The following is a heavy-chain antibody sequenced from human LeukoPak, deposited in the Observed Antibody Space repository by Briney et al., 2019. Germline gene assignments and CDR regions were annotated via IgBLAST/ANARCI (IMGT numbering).Heavy chain of an antibody. Sequence: GGPLILSCVASGFTFSRHGMNWVRPAPGKGLEWVSGISPSGDIKYYVDSVKGRFTVSRDNSKNTLYLQINSLRDEDTAVYYCAKDDAWLQYNDWGQGTLVTVSS. D-gene: IGHD5-24*01. CDR1: GFTFSRHG. CDR2: ISPSGDIK. V-gene: IGHV3-23*01. J-gene: IGHJ4*02. CDR3: AKDDAWLQYND.